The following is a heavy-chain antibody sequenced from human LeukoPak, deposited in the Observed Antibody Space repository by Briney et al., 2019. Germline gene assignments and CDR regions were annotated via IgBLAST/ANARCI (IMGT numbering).Heavy chain of an antibody. Sequence: GGSLRLSCEASGFTFSTYNMNWVRQAPGKRLEWVSSITSTSSYVFYADSVKGRFTISRDNAKNSLYLQINSLRAEDTAVYYCARVDDDFWSGYYSLTPGDYWGQGTLVTVSS. J-gene: IGHJ4*02. V-gene: IGHV3-21*04. D-gene: IGHD3-3*01. CDR2: ITSTSSYV. CDR3: ARVDDDFWSGYYSLTPGDY. CDR1: GFTFSTYN.